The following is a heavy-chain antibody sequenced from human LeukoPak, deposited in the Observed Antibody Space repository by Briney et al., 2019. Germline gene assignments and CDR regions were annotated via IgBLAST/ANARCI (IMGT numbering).Heavy chain of an antibody. CDR3: ARGGYDSSGYYAYFDY. Sequence: ASVKVSCKASGYTFTSYAMHWVRQAPGQRLEWMGWINVDNGNTKYSQEFQDRVTITRDISASTAYMELSSLRSEDMVVYYCARGGYDSSGYYAYFDYWGQGTLVTVSS. D-gene: IGHD3-22*01. CDR2: INVDNGNT. CDR1: GYTFTSYA. J-gene: IGHJ4*02. V-gene: IGHV1-3*03.